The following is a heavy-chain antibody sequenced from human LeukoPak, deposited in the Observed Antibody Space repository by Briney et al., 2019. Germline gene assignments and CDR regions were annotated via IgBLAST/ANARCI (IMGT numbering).Heavy chain of an antibody. D-gene: IGHD4-17*01. CDR3: ARERVSDRYGDYAGNWFDY. Sequence: SVNVSCKASGGTFSSYAISWVRQAPGQGLEWMGRIIPILGIANYAQKFQGRVTITADKSTSTAYMELSSLRSEDTAVYYCARERVSDRYGDYAGNWFDYWGQGTLVTVSS. V-gene: IGHV1-69*04. J-gene: IGHJ5*01. CDR2: IIPILGIA. CDR1: GGTFSSYA.